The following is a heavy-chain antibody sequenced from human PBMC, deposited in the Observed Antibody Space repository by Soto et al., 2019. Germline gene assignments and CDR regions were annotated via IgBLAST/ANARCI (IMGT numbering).Heavy chain of an antibody. CDR1: GWSFSGYY. V-gene: IGHV4-34*01. Sequence: SESLSLPCTVYGWSFSGYYWSWIRQPPGKGLEWIGEINHSGSTNYNPSLKSRVTISVDTSKNQFSLKLSSVTAADTAVYYCARGYYDYVWGSYRYTPHFDYWGQGTLVTVSS. D-gene: IGHD3-16*02. CDR3: ARGYYDYVWGSYRYTPHFDY. J-gene: IGHJ4*02. CDR2: INHSGST.